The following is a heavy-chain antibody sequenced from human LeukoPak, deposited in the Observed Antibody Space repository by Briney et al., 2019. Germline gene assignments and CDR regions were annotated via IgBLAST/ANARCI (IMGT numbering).Heavy chain of an antibody. CDR3: ARGSSGDSSVSGISWFDL. CDR1: GGIFTSYA. J-gene: IGHJ5*02. CDR2: IIPMFGTA. Sequence: AVRVSCKASGGIFTSYAISWVRQAPGQGREWMGGIIPMFGTANYAQKLQGRVTITADESTPPPYIDLTSLRSAATAVYYCARGSSGDSSVSGISWFDLWGQGTLVTVSS. V-gene: IGHV1-69*13. D-gene: IGHD3-10*01.